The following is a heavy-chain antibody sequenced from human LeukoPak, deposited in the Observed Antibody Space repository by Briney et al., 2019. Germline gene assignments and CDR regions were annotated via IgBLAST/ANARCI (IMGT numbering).Heavy chain of an antibody. V-gene: IGHV3-48*03. CDR1: GFTFSSYE. CDR3: ARVFSGWYRYYYYYMDV. D-gene: IGHD6-19*01. Sequence: GESLRLSCAASGFTFSSYEMNWIRQAPGKGLEWVSYISSRGSTIYYADSVKGRFTISRDNAKNSLYLQMNSLRAEDTAVYYCARVFSGWYRYYYYYMDVWGKGTTVTISS. J-gene: IGHJ6*03. CDR2: ISSRGSTI.